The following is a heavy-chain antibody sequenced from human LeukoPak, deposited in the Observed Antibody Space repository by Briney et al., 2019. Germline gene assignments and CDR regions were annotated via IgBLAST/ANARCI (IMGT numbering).Heavy chain of an antibody. CDR3: AKVDRRLLWFGEPKGGFDY. CDR2: ISGSGGST. Sequence: GGSLRLSCAASGFTFSSYAMSWVRQAPGKGLEWVSAISGSGGSTYYADSVKGRFTISRDNSKNTLYLQMNSLRAEDTAVYYCAKVDRRLLWFGEPKGGFDYWGQGTLVTVSS. J-gene: IGHJ4*02. V-gene: IGHV3-23*01. CDR1: GFTFSSYA. D-gene: IGHD3-10*01.